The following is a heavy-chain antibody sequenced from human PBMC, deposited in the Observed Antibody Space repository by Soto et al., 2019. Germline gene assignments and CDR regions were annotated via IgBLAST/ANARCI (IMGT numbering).Heavy chain of an antibody. CDR1: GDSLSSGSY. V-gene: IGHV4-38-2*02. CDR2: IYHGGTT. Sequence: PSETLSLTCTVSGDSLSSGSYWGWIRQPPGEGPEWIASIYHGGTTFYNPSLKSRISISVDTSKNQFSLRLTSVTAADTATYYCARVHVMVVAGSTFDYWGPGALVTVS. J-gene: IGHJ4*03. CDR3: ARVHVMVVAGSTFDY. D-gene: IGHD6-19*01.